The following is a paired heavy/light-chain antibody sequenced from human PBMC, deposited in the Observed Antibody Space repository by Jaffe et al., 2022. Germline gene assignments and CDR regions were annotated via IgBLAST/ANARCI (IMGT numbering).Heavy chain of an antibody. V-gene: IGHV1-69*01. D-gene: IGHD2-15*01. CDR2: IIPIFGTA. CDR1: GGTFSSYA. Sequence: QVQLVQSGAEVKKPGSSVKVSCKASGGTFSSYAISWVRQAPGQGLEWMGGIIPIFGTANYAQKFQGRVTITADESTSTAYMELSSLRSEDTAVYYCARDRGGGYCSGGSCYDAFDIWGQGTMVTVSS. CDR3: ARDRGGGYCSGGSCYDAFDI. J-gene: IGHJ3*02.
Light chain of an antibody. CDR2: DAS. CDR3: QQYDNLPKPGTASIT. J-gene: IGKJ5*01. CDR1: QDISNY. V-gene: IGKV1-33*01. Sequence: DIQMTQSPSSLSASVGDRVTITCQASQDISNYLNWYQQKPGKAPKLLIYDASNLETGVPSRFSGSGSGTDFTFTISSLQPEDIATYYCQQYDNLPKPGTASITFGQGTRLEIK.